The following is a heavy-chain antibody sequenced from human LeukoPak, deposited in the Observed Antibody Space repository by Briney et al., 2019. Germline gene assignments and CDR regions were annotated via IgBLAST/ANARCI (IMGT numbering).Heavy chain of an antibody. CDR1: GGSVSSGDYY. CDR3: ARGGFVVVPAAKNNWFDP. D-gene: IGHD2-2*01. V-gene: IGHV4-30-4*08. Sequence: SETLSLTCTVSGGSVSSGDYYWSWIRQPPGKGLEWIGYIYYSGSTYYNPSLKSRVTISVDTSKNQFSLKLSSVTAADTAVYYCARGGFVVVPAAKNNWFDPWGQGTLVTVSS. J-gene: IGHJ5*02. CDR2: IYYSGST.